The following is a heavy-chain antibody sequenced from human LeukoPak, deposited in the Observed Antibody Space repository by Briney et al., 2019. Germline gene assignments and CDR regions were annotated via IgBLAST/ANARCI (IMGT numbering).Heavy chain of an antibody. Sequence: SETLSLTCTVSGGSISSFYWSWIRQPPGKGLEWIGHIYTSGSTSYNPSLKSRDTISVDTSKNQFSLRLTSVTAADTAVYYCARLYYYGSGSYYYYYIDVWGKGTTVTVSS. V-gene: IGHV4-4*09. D-gene: IGHD3-10*01. CDR1: GGSISSFY. CDR2: IYTSGST. J-gene: IGHJ6*03. CDR3: ARLYYYGSGSYYYYYIDV.